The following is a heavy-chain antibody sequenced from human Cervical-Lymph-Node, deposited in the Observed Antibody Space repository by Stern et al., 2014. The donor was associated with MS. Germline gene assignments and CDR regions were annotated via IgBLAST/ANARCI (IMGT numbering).Heavy chain of an antibody. CDR3: ARCLGSLRGWFDA. V-gene: IGHV1-3*01. Sequence: VQLVQSGAEVKKPGASLRLSCKSSGSTLTSYPVHWVRQPPGPTLEWMGWINGGSGKTKDPEKLRGRGTITTDTDAATSYMDLSSVTSDDTAVYYCARCLGSLRGWFDAWGQGTLVTVSS. J-gene: IGHJ5*02. CDR2: INGGSGKT. CDR1: GSTLTSYP. D-gene: IGHD1-26*01.